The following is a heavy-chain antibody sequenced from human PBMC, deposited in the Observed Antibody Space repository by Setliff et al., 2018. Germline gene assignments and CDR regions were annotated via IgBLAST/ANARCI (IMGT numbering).Heavy chain of an antibody. CDR2: IYTSWST. D-gene: IGHD3-3*01. V-gene: IGHV4-61*09. CDR1: DDSISSRRYY. J-gene: IGHJ6*03. Sequence: ASETLSLTCTVSDDSISSRRYYWGWFRQPAGKELEWIGQIYTSWSTNYNPSLKSRVTISLDTSKNQFSPSLTSVTAADTAVYYCARMSGFQYIDVWGKGTTVTVSS. CDR3: ARMSGFQYIDV.